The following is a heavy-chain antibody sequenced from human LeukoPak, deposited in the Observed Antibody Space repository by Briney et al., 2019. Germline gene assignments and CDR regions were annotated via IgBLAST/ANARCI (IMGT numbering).Heavy chain of an antibody. J-gene: IGHJ4*02. V-gene: IGHV3-7*03. D-gene: IGHD3-22*01. CDR1: GFNFNTYW. CDR2: IKQDGSER. Sequence: QPGGSLRLSCAASGFNFNTYWMSWVRQAPGKGLEWVANIKQDGSERFYGNSMKGRFTISRDNSKNSLYLQMNSLSAEDTALYYCARGEYNYYDSSAYYYYFDCWGQGTLVTVSS. CDR3: ARGEYNYYDSSAYYYYFDC.